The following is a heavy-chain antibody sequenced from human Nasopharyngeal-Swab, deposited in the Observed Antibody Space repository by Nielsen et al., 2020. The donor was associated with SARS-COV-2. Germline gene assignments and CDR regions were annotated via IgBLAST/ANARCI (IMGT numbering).Heavy chain of an antibody. CDR1: GGSISSSSYY. CDR3: ARLLGDGYNFVDY. J-gene: IGHJ4*02. V-gene: IGHV4-39*01. D-gene: IGHD5-24*01. Sequence: SETLSLTCTVSGGSISSSSYYWGWIRQPPGKGLAWIGSIYYSGSTYYNPSLESRVTISVDTSKNQFSLKLSSVTAADTAVYYCARLLGDGYNFVDYWGQGTLVIVSS. CDR2: IYYSGST.